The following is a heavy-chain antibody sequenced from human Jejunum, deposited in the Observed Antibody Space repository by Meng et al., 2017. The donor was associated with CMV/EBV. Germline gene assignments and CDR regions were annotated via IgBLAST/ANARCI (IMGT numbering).Heavy chain of an antibody. Sequence: GSVLIPSFYWSWLRQPPGKGLEWIGYISYNGKTNYSPSLQSRVTITADTSKNQFSLKLSSVTAADTAVYYCARDNVVHYYYGLDVWGQGTTVTVSS. V-gene: IGHV4-61*01. CDR2: ISYNGKT. CDR1: GSVLIPSFY. CDR3: ARDNVVHYYYGLDV. D-gene: IGHD2-21*01. J-gene: IGHJ6*02.